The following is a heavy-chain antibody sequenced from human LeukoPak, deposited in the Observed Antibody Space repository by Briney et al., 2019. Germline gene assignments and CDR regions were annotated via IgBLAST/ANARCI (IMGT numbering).Heavy chain of an antibody. J-gene: IGHJ6*03. Sequence: SETLSLTCAVYGGSFSGYYWGWIRQPPGKGLEWIGNLYYTGGTYYNPSLKSRVTISVDTSKNQFSLKLSSVTAADTAVYYCARVRSSSSGIHYFYYYMDVWGKGTTVTVSS. CDR1: GGSFSGYY. V-gene: IGHV4-34*01. D-gene: IGHD6-6*01. CDR3: ARVRSSSSGIHYFYYYMDV. CDR2: LYYTGGT.